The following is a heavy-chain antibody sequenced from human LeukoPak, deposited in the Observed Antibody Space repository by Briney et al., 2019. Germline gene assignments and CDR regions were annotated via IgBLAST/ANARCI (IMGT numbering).Heavy chain of an antibody. V-gene: IGHV3-23*01. CDR3: AKYYYDILTGYFNY. J-gene: IGHJ4*02. CDR2: ISGSGGST. D-gene: IGHD3-9*01. Sequence: GGSLRLSRAASGFTFSSYAMSWVRQAPGKGLEWVSAISGSGGSTYYADSVKGRFTISRDNSKNTLYLQMNSLRAEDTAVYYCAKYYYDILTGYFNYWGQGTLVTVSS. CDR1: GFTFSSYA.